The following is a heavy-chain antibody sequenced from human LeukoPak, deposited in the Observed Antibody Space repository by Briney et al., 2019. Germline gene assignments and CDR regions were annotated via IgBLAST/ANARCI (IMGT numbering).Heavy chain of an antibody. CDR1: GFTFDDYA. CDR2: VTWNSGSI. CDR3: ARDSGAYHFDY. Sequence: GGSLRLSCAASGFTFDDYAMHWVRHAPGKGLEWVSGVTWNSGSIDYADSVKGRFTIFRDNAKNSLYLQMNSLRAEDTALYYCARDSGAYHFDYWGQGTLVTVSS. V-gene: IGHV3-9*01. J-gene: IGHJ4*02. D-gene: IGHD3-10*01.